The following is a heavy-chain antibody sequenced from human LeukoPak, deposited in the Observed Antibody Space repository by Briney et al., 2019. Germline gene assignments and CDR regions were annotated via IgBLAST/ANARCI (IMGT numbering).Heavy chain of an antibody. V-gene: IGHV3-30-3*01. J-gene: IGHJ3*02. CDR2: ISYDGSNK. CDR3: AREMYYYDSSVDAFDI. Sequence: GGPLRLSCAASGFTFSSYAMHWVRQAPGKGLEWVAVISYDGSNKYYADSVKGRFTISRDNSKNTLYLQMNSLRAEDTAVYYCAREMYYYDSSVDAFDIWGQGTMVTVSS. CDR1: GFTFSSYA. D-gene: IGHD3-22*01.